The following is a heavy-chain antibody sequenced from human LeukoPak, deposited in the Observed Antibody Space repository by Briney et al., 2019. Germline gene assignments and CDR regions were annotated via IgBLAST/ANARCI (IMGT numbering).Heavy chain of an antibody. CDR2: ISGSGGST. V-gene: IGHV3-23*01. CDR3: AKEGKTRTWNYSQAKPVY. CDR1: GFTFNSAW. J-gene: IGHJ4*02. D-gene: IGHD1-7*01. Sequence: PGGSLRLSCAASGFTFNSAWMTWVRQAPGKGLEWVSAISGSGGSTYYADSVKGRFAISRDNSKNTLYLQMSSLRADDTAVYYCAKEGKTRTWNYSQAKPVYWGQGTLVTVSS.